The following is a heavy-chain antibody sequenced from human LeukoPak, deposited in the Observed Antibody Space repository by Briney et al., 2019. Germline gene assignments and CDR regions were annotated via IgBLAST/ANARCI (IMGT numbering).Heavy chain of an antibody. CDR3: ARAGVVGGYSYDFDS. CDR1: GYTFIDNY. J-gene: IGHJ4*02. V-gene: IGHV1-2*02. CDR2: ISPNSGGT. Sequence: ASVRVSCKASGYTFIDNYIHWLRQAAGQGLEWMGWISPNSGGTNYAPKFRDRVTVTRDTSITTAYMELSSLRSDDTAVYYCARAGVVGGYSYDFDSWGQGTLVTVSS. D-gene: IGHD5-18*01.